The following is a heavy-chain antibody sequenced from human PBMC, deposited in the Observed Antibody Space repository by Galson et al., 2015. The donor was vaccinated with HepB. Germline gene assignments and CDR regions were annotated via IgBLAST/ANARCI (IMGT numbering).Heavy chain of an antibody. J-gene: IGHJ6*02. V-gene: IGHV3-73*01. D-gene: IGHD2-21*01. CDR1: GFTFSGSA. Sequence: SLRLSCAASGFTFSGSAMHWVRQASGKGLEWVGRIRSKANSYATAYAASVKGRFTISRDDSKNTAYLQMNSLKTEDTAVYYCTRDEYRYCGGDCYVWGRWAPHYGMDVWGHGTTVTVSS. CDR2: IRSKANSYAT. CDR3: TRDEYRYCGGDCYVWGRWAPHYGMDV.